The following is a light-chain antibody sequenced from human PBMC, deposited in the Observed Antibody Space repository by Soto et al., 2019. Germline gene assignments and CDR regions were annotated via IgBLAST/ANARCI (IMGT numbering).Light chain of an antibody. CDR3: SSYTSSSTPLYF. Sequence: QSALTQPASVSGSPGQSITISCNGPSSDVGNYKYVSWYQQHPGKAPKLLIYEVSNRHSGVSNRFSGSKSGNTASLTISGRQAEDEADYYCSSYTSSSTPLYFFGTGTKVTVL. V-gene: IGLV2-14*01. CDR2: EVS. CDR1: SSDVGNYKY. J-gene: IGLJ1*01.